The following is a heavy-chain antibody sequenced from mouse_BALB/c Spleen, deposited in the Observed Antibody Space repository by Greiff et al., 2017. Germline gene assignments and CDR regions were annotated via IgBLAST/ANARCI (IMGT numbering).Heavy chain of an antibody. Sequence: EVKVVESGGGLVKPGGSLKLSCAASGFTFSSYAMSWVRQTPEKRLEWVASISSGGSTYYPDSVKGRFTISRDNARNILYLQMSSLRSEDTAMYYCARDHSYDGFAYWGQGTLVTVSA. V-gene: IGHV5-6-5*01. CDR2: ISSGGST. D-gene: IGHD2-12*01. J-gene: IGHJ3*01. CDR3: ARDHSYDGFAY. CDR1: GFTFSSYA.